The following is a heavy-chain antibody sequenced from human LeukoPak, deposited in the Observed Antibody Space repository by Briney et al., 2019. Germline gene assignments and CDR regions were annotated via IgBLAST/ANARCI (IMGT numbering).Heavy chain of an antibody. Sequence: PGGSLRLSCTSSGFSFIFSTYWMSWVRQAPGKGLEWVANIKPDGSEKYYMDSVKGRFTTSRDNAKNTLYLQMNRLRAEDAAVYYCAKAPVTTCSGAYCYPFDYWGQGTLVTVSS. CDR3: AKAPVTTCSGAYCYPFDY. J-gene: IGHJ4*02. CDR2: IKPDGSEK. CDR1: GFSFIFSTYW. V-gene: IGHV3-7*03. D-gene: IGHD2-21*01.